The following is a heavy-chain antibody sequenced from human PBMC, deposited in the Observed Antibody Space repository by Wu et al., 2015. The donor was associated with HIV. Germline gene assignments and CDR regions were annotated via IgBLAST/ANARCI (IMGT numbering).Heavy chain of an antibody. V-gene: IGHV1-18*04. CDR1: GFTFTNYY. D-gene: IGHD3-16*01. CDR3: TTLAVLIGFDP. J-gene: IGHJ5*02. Sequence: QVQLVQSRAEVKKPGASVKVSCKASGFTFTNYYFHWVRQAPGQGLEWIGYIYSYNGKTMYAQNFQGRVTMTTDTSTSTAYVEVRSLRSEDTAVYYCTTLAVLIGFDPWGQGTLVTVSP. CDR2: IYSYNGKT.